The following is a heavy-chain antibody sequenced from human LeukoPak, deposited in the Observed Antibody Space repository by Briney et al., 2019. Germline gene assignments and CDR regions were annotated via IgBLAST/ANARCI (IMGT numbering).Heavy chain of an antibody. J-gene: IGHJ6*03. CDR3: ARDDRGADGIMDV. CDR1: GYSISSGYY. CDR2: IYHSGST. Sequence: SETLSLTCTVSGYSISSGYYWGWIRQPPGKGLEWIGSIYHSGSTYYNPSLKSRVTISVDTSKDQFSLKLSSVTAADTAVYYCARDDRGADGIMDVWGKGTTVIVSS. V-gene: IGHV4-38-2*02. D-gene: IGHD1-26*01.